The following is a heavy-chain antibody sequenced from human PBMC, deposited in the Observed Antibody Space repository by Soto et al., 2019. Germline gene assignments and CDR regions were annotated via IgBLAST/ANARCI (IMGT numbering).Heavy chain of an antibody. CDR2: IYYSGST. J-gene: IGHJ5*02. CDR1: GGSISSYY. CDR3: ARVASRYCSGGSCYPGWFDP. V-gene: IGHV4-59*01. D-gene: IGHD2-15*01. Sequence: PSETLSLTCTVSGGSISSYYWSWIRQPPGKGLEWIGYIYYSGSTNYNPSLKSRVTISVDTSKNQFSLKLSSVTAADTAVYYCARVASRYCSGGSCYPGWFDPWGQGTLVTVSS.